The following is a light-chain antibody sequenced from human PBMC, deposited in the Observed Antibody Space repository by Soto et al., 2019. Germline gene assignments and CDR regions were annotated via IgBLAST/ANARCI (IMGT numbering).Light chain of an antibody. CDR1: RSNVGTNL. CDR2: AHI. V-gene: IGLV1-44*01. J-gene: IGLJ1*01. CDR3: AVWDHGLNGYV. Sequence: QSALTQPPSASGTPGQRVTISCSGRRSNVGTNLVTWYQQLPGSAPKLLLYAHIQRHSRVPGRFSGSTSGTSAPLAIIVLQSEDEADYYCAVWDHGLNGYVFGTGTKVTVL.